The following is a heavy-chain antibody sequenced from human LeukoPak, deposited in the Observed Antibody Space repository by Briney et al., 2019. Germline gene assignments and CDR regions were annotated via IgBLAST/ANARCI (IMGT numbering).Heavy chain of an antibody. CDR3: AKVQYYYDSSPSDDAFDI. D-gene: IGHD3-22*01. Sequence: GGSLRLSCAASGFTFSSYGMHWVRQAPGKGLEWVAVISYDGNNKYYADSVKGRFTLSRDNSKNTLYLQMNSLRAEDTAVYYCAKVQYYYDSSPSDDAFDIWGQGTMVTVSS. V-gene: IGHV3-30*18. J-gene: IGHJ3*02. CDR1: GFTFSSYG. CDR2: ISYDGNNK.